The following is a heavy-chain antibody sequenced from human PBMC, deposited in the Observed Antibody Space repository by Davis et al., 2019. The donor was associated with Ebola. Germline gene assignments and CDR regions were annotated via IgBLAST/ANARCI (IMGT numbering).Heavy chain of an antibody. J-gene: IGHJ5*02. CDR3: ARAPPAGALWFDP. CDR1: GGSLSNFY. Sequence: SETLSLTCTVSGGSLSNFYWSWIRQPPGEGLEWIGYIFSSGSTEYNPSLRSRVTISVDTSRNQFSLKLTSVTAADTAVYYCARAPPAGALWFDPWGQGTLVTVSS. CDR2: IFSSGST. D-gene: IGHD6-19*01. V-gene: IGHV4-59*08.